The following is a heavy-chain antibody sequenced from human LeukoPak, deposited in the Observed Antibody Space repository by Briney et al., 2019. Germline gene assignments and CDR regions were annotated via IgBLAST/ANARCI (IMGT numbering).Heavy chain of an antibody. Sequence: ASVKVSCKASGYTFTSYAMHWVRQAPGQRLEWMGWINAGNGNTKYSQKFQGRVTITRDTSASTAYMELSSLRSEDTAVYYCARMAPNYGSGSPVGIMYYWGQGTLVTVSS. V-gene: IGHV1-3*01. CDR3: ARMAPNYGSGSPVGIMYY. D-gene: IGHD3-10*01. CDR2: INAGNGNT. J-gene: IGHJ4*02. CDR1: GYTFTSYA.